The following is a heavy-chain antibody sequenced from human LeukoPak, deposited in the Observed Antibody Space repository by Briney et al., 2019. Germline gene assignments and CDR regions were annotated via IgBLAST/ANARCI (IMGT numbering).Heavy chain of an antibody. CDR1: GVSIRSYY. D-gene: IGHD3-22*01. CDR2: IYYSGST. V-gene: IGHV4-59*01. CDR3: ARSSEGRYYYDSSGFSYCYYYMDV. Sequence: SETLSLTCIVSGVSIRSYYWSWIRQPPGKGLEWIGYIYYSGSTNYNPSLKSRVTISVDTSKNQFSLKLSSVTAADTAVYYCARSSEGRYYYDSSGFSYCYYYMDVWGKGTTVTISS. J-gene: IGHJ6*03.